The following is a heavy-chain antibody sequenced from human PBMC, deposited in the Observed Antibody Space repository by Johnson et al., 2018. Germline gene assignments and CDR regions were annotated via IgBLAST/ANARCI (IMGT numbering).Heavy chain of an antibody. Sequence: EVGLGEGGGGLVEPGRSLRLWCAASGFTFDDYAMHWVRQAPGKGLEWVSGISWNSGSIGYADSVKGRFTNSRDNAKKSLYLQMNSLRAEDTALYYCAKAPTAIALVRAAFDIWGQGTMVTVSS. J-gene: IGHJ3*02. V-gene: IGHV3-9*01. CDR3: AKAPTAIALVRAAFDI. D-gene: IGHD6-19*01. CDR2: ISWNSGSI. CDR1: GFTFDDYA.